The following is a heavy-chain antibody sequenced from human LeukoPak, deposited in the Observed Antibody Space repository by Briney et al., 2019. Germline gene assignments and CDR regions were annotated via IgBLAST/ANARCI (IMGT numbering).Heavy chain of an antibody. Sequence: SETLSLTCTVSGGSISSYYWSWIRQPPGKGLEWIGYIYYSGSTNYNPSLKSRVTISVDTSKNQFSLKLSSVTAADTAVYYCARGQRGAIPFDPWGQGTLVTVSS. CDR2: IYYSGST. V-gene: IGHV4-59*08. J-gene: IGHJ5*02. CDR3: ARGQRGAIPFDP. D-gene: IGHD1-1*01. CDR1: GGSISSYY.